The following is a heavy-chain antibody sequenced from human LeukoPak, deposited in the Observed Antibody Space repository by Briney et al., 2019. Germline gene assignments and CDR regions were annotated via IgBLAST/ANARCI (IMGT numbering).Heavy chain of an antibody. CDR2: INHSGST. CDR1: GGSFSGYY. D-gene: IGHD4-17*01. Sequence: PSETLSLTCAVYGGSFSGYYWSWIRQPPGKGLEWIGEINHSGSTNYNPSLKSRVTISVDTSKNQFSLKLSSVTAADTAVYYCARNLDNGDYVYAFDNWGQGTMVTASS. CDR3: ARNLDNGDYVYAFDN. J-gene: IGHJ3*02. V-gene: IGHV4-34*01.